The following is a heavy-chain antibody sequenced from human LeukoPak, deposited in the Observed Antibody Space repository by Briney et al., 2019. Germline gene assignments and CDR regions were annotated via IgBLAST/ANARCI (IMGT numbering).Heavy chain of an antibody. Sequence: GGSLRLSCAASGFTFSDYYMSWIRQAPGKGLEWVSYISSSGSTIYYADSVKGRFTISRDNAKNSLYLQMNSLRAEDTAVYYCARDRVNLGGWFAGENWFDPWGQGTLVTVSS. V-gene: IGHV3-11*01. CDR3: ARDRVNLGGWFAGENWFDP. CDR1: GFTFSDYY. J-gene: IGHJ5*02. D-gene: IGHD6-19*01. CDR2: ISSSGSTI.